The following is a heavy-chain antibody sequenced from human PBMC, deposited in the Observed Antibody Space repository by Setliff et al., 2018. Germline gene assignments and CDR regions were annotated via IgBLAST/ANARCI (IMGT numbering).Heavy chain of an antibody. CDR2: ISGYDGNT. Sequence: ASVKVSCKTSGYTFSNYGVSWVRQAPGQGLEWMGWISGYDGNTKYAQNLHGRVTMTTDTSTTTAYMELRSLRSDDTAVYYCARERIYDGLNYNGMDVWGQGTTVTSPQ. J-gene: IGHJ6*01. CDR1: GYTFSNYG. V-gene: IGHV1-18*01. CDR3: ARERIYDGLNYNGMDV. D-gene: IGHD3-3*01.